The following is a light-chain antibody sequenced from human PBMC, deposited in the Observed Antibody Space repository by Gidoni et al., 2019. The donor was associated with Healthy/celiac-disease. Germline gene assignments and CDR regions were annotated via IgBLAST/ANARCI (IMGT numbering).Light chain of an antibody. CDR3: QQYNSYAQT. J-gene: IGKJ2*01. CDR2: KAS. V-gene: IGKV1-5*03. Sequence: DLQMTQSPSTLSASVGDRVIITFRASQSISSWLAWYQQKPGKAPKLLIYKASILESVVPSRFSGSGSGTEFTLTISSLQPDDFATYYCQQYNSYAQTFGQGTKLEIK. CDR1: QSISSW.